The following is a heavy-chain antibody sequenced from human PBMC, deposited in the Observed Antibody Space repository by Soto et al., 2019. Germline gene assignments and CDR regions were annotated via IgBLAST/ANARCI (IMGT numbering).Heavy chain of an antibody. D-gene: IGHD3-10*01. V-gene: IGHV4-31*03. J-gene: IGHJ4*02. CDR3: AREYPYGSNFFDC. Sequence: QVQLQESGPGLANPSQTLTLSCTVSCGSISSAAYYWSWIRQHPGKGLEWIGYISPSGSTYYTPSFQSRVIISAETSKNQFSLNLTSVTAADTAVYYCAREYPYGSNFFDCWGQGALVTVSS. CDR1: CGSISSAAYY. CDR2: ISPSGST.